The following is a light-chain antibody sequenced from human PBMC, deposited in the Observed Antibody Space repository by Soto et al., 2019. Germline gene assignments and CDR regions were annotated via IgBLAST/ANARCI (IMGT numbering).Light chain of an antibody. CDR3: AAWDDSLNGWV. Sequence: QAVVTQPPSASGTPGQRVTSSCSGSSSNIGSNTVNWYQQLPGTAPKLLIYSNNQRPSGVPDRFSGSKSGTSASLAISGLQSEDEADYYCAAWDDSLNGWVFGGGTKVTVL. CDR1: SSNIGSNT. CDR2: SNN. J-gene: IGLJ3*02. V-gene: IGLV1-44*01.